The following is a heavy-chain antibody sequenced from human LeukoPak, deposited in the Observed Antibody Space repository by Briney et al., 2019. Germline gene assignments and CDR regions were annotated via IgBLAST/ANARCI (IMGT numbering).Heavy chain of an antibody. CDR2: INPNSGGT. J-gene: IGHJ4*02. CDR3: ARSARFGVVIPYYFDY. Sequence: GASVKVSCKASAYTFTGYYMHWVRQAPGQGLEWMGWINPNSGGTNYAQKFQGRVTMTRDTSISTAYMELSRLRSDDTAVYYCARSARFGVVIPYYFDYWGQGTLVTVSS. V-gene: IGHV1-2*02. CDR1: AYTFTGYY. D-gene: IGHD3-3*01.